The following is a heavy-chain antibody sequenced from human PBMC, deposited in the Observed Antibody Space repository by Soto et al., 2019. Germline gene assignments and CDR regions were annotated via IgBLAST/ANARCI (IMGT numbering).Heavy chain of an antibody. CDR2: IKQDGSEK. D-gene: IGHD6-6*01. CDR1: GFTFSSYW. CDR3: ARPEVAARPGHGYYYYYGMDV. Sequence: GGSLRLSCAASGFTFSSYWMSWVRQAPGKGLEWVANIKQDGSEKYYVDSVKGRFTISRDNAKNSLYLQMNSLRAEDTAVYYCARPEVAARPGHGYYYYYGMDVWGQGTTVTVS. J-gene: IGHJ6*02. V-gene: IGHV3-7*01.